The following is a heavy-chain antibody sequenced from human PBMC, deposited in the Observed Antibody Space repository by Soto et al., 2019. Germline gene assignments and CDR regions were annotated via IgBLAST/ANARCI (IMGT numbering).Heavy chain of an antibody. J-gene: IGHJ4*02. D-gene: IGHD3-10*01. CDR3: ARADAVLLWFGEWPSYLDY. Sequence: EVQLVESGGGLVQPGGSLRLSCAASGFTFSSYSMNWVRQAPGKGLEWVSYISSSSSSIYYADSVKGRFTISRDNAKNSLYLQMNSLRAEDTAVYYCARADAVLLWFGEWPSYLDYWGQGTLVTVSS. CDR1: GFTFSSYS. V-gene: IGHV3-48*01. CDR2: ISSSSSSI.